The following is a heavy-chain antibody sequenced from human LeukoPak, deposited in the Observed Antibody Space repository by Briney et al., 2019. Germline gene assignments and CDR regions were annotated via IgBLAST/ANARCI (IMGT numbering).Heavy chain of an antibody. CDR2: IIPIFGTA. V-gene: IGHV1-69*13. Sequence: SVKVSCKASGGTFSSYAISWVRQAPGQGLEWMGGIIPIFGTANYAQKFQGRVTITADESTSTAYMELSSLRSEDTAVYYCARDCTTVTTERAFDIWGQGTMVTVSS. CDR1: GGTFSSYA. CDR3: ARDCTTVTTERAFDI. D-gene: IGHD4-17*01. J-gene: IGHJ3*02.